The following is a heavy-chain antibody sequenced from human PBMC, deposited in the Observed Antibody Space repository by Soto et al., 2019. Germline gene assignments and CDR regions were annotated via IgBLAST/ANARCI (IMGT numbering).Heavy chain of an antibody. CDR2: ISVYNGNI. J-gene: IGHJ4*02. CDR3: ARRTSYYDDSNAYYSFDY. Sequence: GASVKVSCKGSGYSFTSYGISWVRQAPGQGLEWMGWISVYNGNIKYAQKFEGRVTMTTDTSMFTAYLEVRSLRSDDTAVYYCARRTSYYDDSNAYYSFDYWGPGTLVTV. D-gene: IGHD3-22*01. CDR1: GYSFTSYG. V-gene: IGHV1-18*04.